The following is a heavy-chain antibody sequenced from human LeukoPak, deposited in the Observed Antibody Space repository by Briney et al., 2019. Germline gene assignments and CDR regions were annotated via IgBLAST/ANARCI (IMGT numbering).Heavy chain of an antibody. D-gene: IGHD6-13*01. CDR3: ARELSSSWHLYYFDY. CDR1: GGSISGYY. J-gene: IGHJ4*02. CDR2: INHSGST. Sequence: SETLSLTCAVYGGSISGYYWSWIRQPPGKGLEWIGEINHSGSTNYNPSLKSRVTISVDTSKNQFSLKLSSVTAADTAVYYCARELSSSWHLYYFDYWGQGTLVTVSS. V-gene: IGHV4-34*01.